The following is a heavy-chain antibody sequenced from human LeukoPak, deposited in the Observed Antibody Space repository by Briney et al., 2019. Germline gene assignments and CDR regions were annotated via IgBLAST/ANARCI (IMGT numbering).Heavy chain of an antibody. D-gene: IGHD2-2*01. Sequence: SVRVSCKASGGTFSIYAISWVRQAPGEGDERMGGIIPIFGTAKYTQKFQGRVTITADKSTSTAYMELSSLRSEDTAVYYCARGSFQGYCSSTSCYLIDYWGQGTLVTASS. CDR3: ARGSFQGYCSSTSCYLIDY. CDR2: IIPIFGTA. CDR1: GGTFSIYA. V-gene: IGHV1-69*06. J-gene: IGHJ4*02.